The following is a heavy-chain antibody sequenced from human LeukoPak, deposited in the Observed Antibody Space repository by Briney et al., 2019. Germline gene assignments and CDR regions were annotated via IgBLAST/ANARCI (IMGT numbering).Heavy chain of an antibody. V-gene: IGHV3-21*01. J-gene: IGHJ6*03. CDR2: ISSSSSYI. CDR3: ARDSSGSSWYRSRYYYYMDV. CDR1: GFTFSSYG. D-gene: IGHD6-13*01. Sequence: PGGTLRLSCAASGFTFSSYGMSWVRQAPGKGLEWVSSISSSSSYIYYADSVKGRFTISRDNAKNSLYLQMNSLRAEDTAVYYCARDSSGSSWYRSRYYYYMDVWGKGTTVTVTS.